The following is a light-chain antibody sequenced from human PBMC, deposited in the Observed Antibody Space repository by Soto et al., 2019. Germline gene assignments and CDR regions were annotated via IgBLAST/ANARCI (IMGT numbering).Light chain of an antibody. J-gene: IGKJ4*01. CDR2: GAS. Sequence: EIVLTQSPGTLSLSPGERATLSCRASQGVSSSYLAWYQQKPGQPPRLLIYGASSRATGIPDRFSGSGSGTDFTLTITRLEPEDFAAYYCQHFRTSFGGGTKVEIK. CDR1: QGVSSSY. CDR3: QHFRTS. V-gene: IGKV3-20*01.